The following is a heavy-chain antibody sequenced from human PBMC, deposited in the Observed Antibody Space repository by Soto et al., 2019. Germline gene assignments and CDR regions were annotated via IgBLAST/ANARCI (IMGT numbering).Heavy chain of an antibody. D-gene: IGHD3-22*01. CDR1: GGSISSGGYY. CDR3: ARHNYDSSGTAVDV. Sequence: QVQLQESGPGLVKPSQTLPLTCTVSGGSISSGGYYWSWIRQHPGKGLEWIGYIYYSGSTYYNPSLKSRVTISVDTSKNQFSLKLSSVTAADSAMYYCARHNYDSSGTAVDVWGQGTTVTVSS. J-gene: IGHJ6*02. V-gene: IGHV4-31*03. CDR2: IYYSGST.